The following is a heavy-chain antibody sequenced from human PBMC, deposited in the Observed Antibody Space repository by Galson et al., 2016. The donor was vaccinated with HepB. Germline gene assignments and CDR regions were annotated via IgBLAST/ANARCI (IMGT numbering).Heavy chain of an antibody. CDR1: GGSISSDGYY. V-gene: IGHV4-31*03. CDR3: ARTGLNTITTIVL. J-gene: IGHJ4*02. D-gene: IGHD3-22*01. Sequence: TLSLTCTVSGGSISSDGYYWNWIRQHPGKGLEWIGSIYYSASTYYNPSLRGRPTIPIDPSNNQLSLSLTSVTAADTAVYYCARTGLNTITTIVLWGQGTLITVSS. CDR2: IYYSAST.